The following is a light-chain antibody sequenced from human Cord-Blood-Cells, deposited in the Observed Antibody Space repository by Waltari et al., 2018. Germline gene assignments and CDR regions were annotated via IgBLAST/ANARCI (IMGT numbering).Light chain of an antibody. CDR2: DVS. CDR3: CSYAGSYTYV. Sequence: QCALTQPRSVSGSPGQSVTISCTGTSSDVGGYNYVSWYQQHPGKAPKLMIYDVSKRPSGVPDRFSGSKSGNTASLTISRLQAEDEADYYCCSYAGSYTYVFGTGTKVTVL. CDR1: SSDVGGYNY. J-gene: IGLJ1*01. V-gene: IGLV2-11*01.